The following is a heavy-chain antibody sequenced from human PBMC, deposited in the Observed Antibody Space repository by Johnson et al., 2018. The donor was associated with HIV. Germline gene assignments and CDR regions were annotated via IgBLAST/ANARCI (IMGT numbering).Heavy chain of an antibody. CDR2: ISYDGSSK. CDR1: GFTFSSYG. Sequence: QVQLVESGGGLVNPGGSLRLSCEVSGFTFSSYGMHWVRQAPGKGLEWVAVISYDGSSKFYADSVKGRFTISRDNSKNTLYLQMNSLTGEDTAIDYCAAGGGDCFPSHWGFCAFDIWGRGTMVTVSS. V-gene: IGHV3-30*03. D-gene: IGHD2-21*01. CDR3: AAGGGDCFPSHWGFCAFDI. J-gene: IGHJ3*02.